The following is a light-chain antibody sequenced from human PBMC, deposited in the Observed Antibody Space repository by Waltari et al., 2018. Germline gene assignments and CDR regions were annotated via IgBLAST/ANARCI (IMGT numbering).Light chain of an antibody. CDR2: GAS. CDR1: QSISTY. V-gene: IGKV1-39*01. Sequence: DIQMTQSQSSLSASVEDRVTITCRASQSISTYLSWYQQKPGKAPNLLIYGASNLQSGVPSRFSGRGSGTDFTLTISSLQPEDFANYYCQQSESLPWTFGQGTKVEIK. CDR3: QQSESLPWT. J-gene: IGKJ1*01.